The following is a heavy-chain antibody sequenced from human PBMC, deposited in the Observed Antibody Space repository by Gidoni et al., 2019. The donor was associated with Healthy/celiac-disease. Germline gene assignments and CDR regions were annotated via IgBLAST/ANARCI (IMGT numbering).Heavy chain of an antibody. CDR1: ACTFRSYS. V-gene: IGHV3-48*02. Sequence: EVQLVESGGGLVQTEGSRRLPCAASACTFRSYSMNWVRQAPGKGLEWVSYISCSSSTIYYADSVKGRFTISRDNAKNSLYLQMNSLRDEDTAVYYCARGPLFVVVKGPYSFDYWGQGTLVTVSS. CDR2: ISCSSSTI. J-gene: IGHJ4*02. CDR3: ARGPLFVVVKGPYSFDY. D-gene: IGHD3-3*01.